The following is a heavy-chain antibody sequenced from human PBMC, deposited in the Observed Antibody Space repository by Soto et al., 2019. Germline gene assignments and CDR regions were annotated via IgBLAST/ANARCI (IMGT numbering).Heavy chain of an antibody. D-gene: IGHD2-8*01. CDR3: GGGGTLNGVCSPFCYCGMDV. Sequence: SVKVFFRASGGTFSSYSISWVRQAPGQWLELMGGIIPIFGTANYAHKFQGRVTITADESTSTAYMELSSLRSEDTAVYYCGGGGTLNGVCSPFCYCGMDVWGQGTTVTVSS. V-gene: IGHV1-69*13. J-gene: IGHJ6*02. CDR1: GGTFSSYS. CDR2: IIPIFGTA.